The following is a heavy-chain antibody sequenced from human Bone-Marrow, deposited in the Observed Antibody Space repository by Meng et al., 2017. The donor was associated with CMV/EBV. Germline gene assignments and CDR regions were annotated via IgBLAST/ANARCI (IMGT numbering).Heavy chain of an antibody. V-gene: IGHV1-3*01. J-gene: IGHJ4*02. CDR3: ARGAGEWLRTFDY. Sequence: RASGYAFTRFAMHWVRQAPGQRLEWMGWINAGNGNTKYSQNFQGRVTITRDTSANTASMELSSLRSEDTAVYYCARGAGEWLRTFDYWGQGTLVTSPQ. CDR1: GYAFTRFA. D-gene: IGHD5-12*01. CDR2: INAGNGNT.